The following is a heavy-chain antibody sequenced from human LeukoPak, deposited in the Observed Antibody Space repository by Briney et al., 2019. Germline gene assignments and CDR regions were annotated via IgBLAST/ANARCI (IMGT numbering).Heavy chain of an antibody. V-gene: IGHV4-31*03. D-gene: IGHD2-2*01. CDR3: AREGYCSSTSCPGGNWFDP. J-gene: IGHJ5*02. CDR1: GGSFSSGGYY. Sequence: SQTLSLTCTVSGGSFSSGGYYWSWIRQHPGKGLEWIGYIYYSGSTYYNPSLKSRVTISVDTSKNQFSLKLSSVTAADTAVYYCAREGYCSSTSCPGGNWFDPWGQGTLVTVSS. CDR2: IYYSGST.